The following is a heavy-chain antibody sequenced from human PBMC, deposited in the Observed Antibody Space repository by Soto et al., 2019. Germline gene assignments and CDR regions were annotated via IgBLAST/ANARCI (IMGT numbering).Heavy chain of an antibody. V-gene: IGHV3-9*01. CDR2: ISWSSGSI. D-gene: IGHD1-26*01. CDR3: AKDIGAMTDNYSYGMDV. CDR1: GFTFDNYA. Sequence: PGGSLRLSCAASGFTFDNYAMHWVRQAPGKGLEWVSGISWSSGSIGYADAVEGRFTISRDNAKNSLYRQMNSLRAEDTALYYCAKDIGAMTDNYSYGMDVWGEGTTVAVYS. J-gene: IGHJ6*04.